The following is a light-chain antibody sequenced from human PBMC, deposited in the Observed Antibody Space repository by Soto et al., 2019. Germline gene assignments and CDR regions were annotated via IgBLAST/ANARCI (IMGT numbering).Light chain of an antibody. CDR3: CSYAGSSTYV. V-gene: IGLV2-23*02. Sequence: QSALTQPASVSGSPGQSITISCTGTSSDVGSYNLVSWYQQHTGKAPKVMIYEVSKRPSRDPNRFSGSKSGNTASLTISGLQAEDEADYYCCSYAGSSTYVFGTRTQLPVL. CDR2: EVS. J-gene: IGLJ1*01. CDR1: SSDVGSYNL.